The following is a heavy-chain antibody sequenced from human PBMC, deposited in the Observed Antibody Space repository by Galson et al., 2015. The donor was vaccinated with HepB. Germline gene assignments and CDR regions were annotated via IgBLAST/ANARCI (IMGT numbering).Heavy chain of an antibody. Sequence: SLRLSCAASGFTFSGYVMSWVRQAPGKGLEWVSSIGESGGSTYYADSVKGRFTISRDNSKNTLYLQLNNLRAEDTAVYYCAKDEAYYGSGSYSYYFDYWGQGTLVPVSS. V-gene: IGHV3-23*01. J-gene: IGHJ4*02. CDR1: GFTFSGYV. D-gene: IGHD3-10*01. CDR2: IGESGGST. CDR3: AKDEAYYGSGSYSYYFDY.